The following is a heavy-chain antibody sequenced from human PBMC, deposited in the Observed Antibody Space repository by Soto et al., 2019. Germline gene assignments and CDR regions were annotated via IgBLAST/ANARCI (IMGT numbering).Heavy chain of an antibody. J-gene: IGHJ6*02. CDR3: ARGKDIILMTMDV. Sequence: NPSETLSLTCTVSGGSISGYYWSWIRQPPGKGLEYIGYIYYSGSTNYNPSLKSRVTISVDTSKNQFSLKLTSVTAADTAIYYCARGKDIILMTMDVWGQGTTVTVSS. V-gene: IGHV4-59*01. D-gene: IGHD2-8*01. CDR2: IYYSGST. CDR1: GGSISGYY.